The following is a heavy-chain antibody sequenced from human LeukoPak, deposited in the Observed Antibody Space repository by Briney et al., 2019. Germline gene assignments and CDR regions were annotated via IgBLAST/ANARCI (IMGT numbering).Heavy chain of an antibody. CDR1: GGSISSYY. CDR2: IYHSGST. Sequence: PSETLSLTCTVSGGSISSYYWSWIRQPAGKGLEWIGYIYHSGSTYYNPSLKSRVTISVDRSKNQFSLKLSSVTAADTAVYYCARVASYGPFDYWGQGTLVTVSS. V-gene: IGHV4-59*12. D-gene: IGHD5-18*01. CDR3: ARVASYGPFDY. J-gene: IGHJ4*02.